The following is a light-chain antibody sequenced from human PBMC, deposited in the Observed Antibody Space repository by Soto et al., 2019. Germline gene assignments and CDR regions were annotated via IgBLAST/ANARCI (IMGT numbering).Light chain of an antibody. CDR3: RQSFITSPLT. CDR1: QSISTS. J-gene: IGKJ4*01. CDR2: AAS. Sequence: DIQMTQSESSLSASICDIITITCRASQSISTSINWYQQKPGKSPKHLIYAASTLQNGVPSMFSGSGSATDYTLTIIGLQHEDVATYYCRQSFITSPLTFGGGTKVEMK. V-gene: IGKV1-39*01.